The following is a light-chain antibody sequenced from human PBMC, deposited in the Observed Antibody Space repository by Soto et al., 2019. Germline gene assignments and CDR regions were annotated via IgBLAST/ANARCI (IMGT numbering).Light chain of an antibody. V-gene: IGLV2-14*01. CDR1: SSDVGGYNY. CDR2: EVS. Sequence: QSALTQPASVSGSPGQSITISCTGTSSDVGGYNYVSWYQQHPGKASKIMIYEVSNRPAGVSNRFSGAKSDNAASLPISGRRAEDEADYYCSSYTGSSTWVFGGGTQLTVL. J-gene: IGLJ3*02. CDR3: SSYTGSSTWV.